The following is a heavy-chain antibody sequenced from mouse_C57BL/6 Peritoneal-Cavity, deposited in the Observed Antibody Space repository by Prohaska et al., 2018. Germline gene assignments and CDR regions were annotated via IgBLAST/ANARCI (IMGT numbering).Heavy chain of an antibody. D-gene: IGHD2-1*01. V-gene: IGHV11-2*01. Sequence: MSWVRQTLGRTLEWNGDIKSDCSATKYTTSIKDRFTIFSDNEKSTLYLQMSNVRAEDTATYFCMRYGNYWYFDVWGTGTTVTVSS. CDR3: MRYGNYWYFDV. J-gene: IGHJ1*03. CDR2: IKSDCSAT.